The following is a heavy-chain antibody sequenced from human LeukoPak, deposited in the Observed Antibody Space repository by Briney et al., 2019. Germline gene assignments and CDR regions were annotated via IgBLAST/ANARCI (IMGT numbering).Heavy chain of an antibody. V-gene: IGHV3-33*05. CDR2: ISYDGSMK. J-gene: IGHJ6*02. CDR1: GFTFSNYG. Sequence: PGGSLRLSCAASGFTFSNYGMHWVRQAPGKGLEWVAVISYDGSMKYYADSVKGRFTISRDNSKNTLFLQMNSLRAEDTAGYYCARISCTGGSCYPYSYYDMDGWGQGTTVTVSS. D-gene: IGHD2-15*01. CDR3: ARISCTGGSCYPYSYYDMDG.